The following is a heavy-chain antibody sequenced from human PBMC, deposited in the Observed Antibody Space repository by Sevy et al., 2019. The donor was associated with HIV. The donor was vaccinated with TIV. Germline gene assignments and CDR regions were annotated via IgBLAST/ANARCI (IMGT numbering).Heavy chain of an antibody. CDR3: ARALADWGSFHYSS. CDR2: IKQDGTDE. Sequence: GGSLRLSCAAPGFTFSTYWMTWVRQAPGKGLEWVANIKQDGTDEYYVDSVKGRFAISRDNGNNLLFLQMNSLRSEDTAVYYCARALADWGSFHYSSWGRGSLVTVSS. CDR1: GFTFSTYW. V-gene: IGHV3-7*01. J-gene: IGHJ4*02. D-gene: IGHD3-16*02.